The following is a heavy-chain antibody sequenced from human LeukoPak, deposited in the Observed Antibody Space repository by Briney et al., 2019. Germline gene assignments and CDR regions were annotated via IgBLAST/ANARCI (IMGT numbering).Heavy chain of an antibody. J-gene: IGHJ2*01. Sequence: SETLSLTCAVYGGSFSGYYWSWIRQPPGKGLEWIGEINHSGSTNYNPPLKSRVTISVDTSKNQFSLKLSSVTAADTAVYYCARAGLLVRGVTLRYFDLWGRGTLVTVS. V-gene: IGHV4-34*01. CDR3: ARAGLLVRGVTLRYFDL. D-gene: IGHD3-10*01. CDR2: INHSGST. CDR1: GGSFSGYY.